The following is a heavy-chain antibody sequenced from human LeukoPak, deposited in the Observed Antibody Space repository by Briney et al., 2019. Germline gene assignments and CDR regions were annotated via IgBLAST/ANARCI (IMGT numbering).Heavy chain of an antibody. D-gene: IGHD2-21*02. CDR1: GFTFNTYY. V-gene: IGHV3-74*01. CDR2: INADGTIT. CDR3: VRLAVTDTNY. J-gene: IGHJ4*02. Sequence: GGSLRLYCVASGFTFNTYYMHWVRQAPGERLVWVSFINADGTITKYADSVKGRFTISRDNAKSTVYLQMNGLRVEDTAMYYCVRLAVTDTNYWGQGSLVTVSS.